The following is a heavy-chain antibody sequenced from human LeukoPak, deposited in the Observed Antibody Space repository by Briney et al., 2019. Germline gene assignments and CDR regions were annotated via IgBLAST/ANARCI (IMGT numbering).Heavy chain of an antibody. CDR1: GFTFSSYE. J-gene: IGHJ4*02. CDR2: ISSSGSTI. CDR3: ARVDYSGDY. D-gene: IGHD2-2*03. Sequence: GGSLRLSCGASGFTFSSYEMNWVRQAPGKGLEWVSYISSSGSTIYYADSVKGRFTIYRDNAKNPLYLQMNTLSAEDTAVYYCARVDYSGDYWGQGTLVTVSS. V-gene: IGHV3-48*03.